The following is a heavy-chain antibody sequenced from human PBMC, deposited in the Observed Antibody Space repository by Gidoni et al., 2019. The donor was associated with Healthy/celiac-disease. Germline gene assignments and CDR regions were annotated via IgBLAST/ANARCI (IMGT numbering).Heavy chain of an antibody. CDR3: ARGGGLFDY. CDR2: IYYSGST. V-gene: IGHV4-31*03. J-gene: IGHJ4*02. Sequence: VHLQESGPGLVHPPPTLSLTSSVSGGSISSGGSYWIGIRQHPGKGLEWIGYIYYSGSTYYNPYLKSRVTISVDTSKNQFSLKLSSVTAADTAVYYCARGGGLFDYWGQGTLVTVSS. D-gene: IGHD2-15*01. CDR1: GGSISSGGSY.